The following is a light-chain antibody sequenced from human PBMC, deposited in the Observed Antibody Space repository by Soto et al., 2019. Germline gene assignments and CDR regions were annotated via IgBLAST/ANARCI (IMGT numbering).Light chain of an antibody. CDR3: QQYNSYSPLT. Sequence: DIQMTQSPSSLSASVGDRVTITCRASQSISSWLAWYQQKPGKAPKLLIFDAFSLESGVPSRFSGSRSGTEFTLTISSLQPGDYATYYCQQYNSYSPLTFGGGTKVEIK. CDR1: QSISSW. V-gene: IGKV1-5*01. J-gene: IGKJ4*01. CDR2: DAF.